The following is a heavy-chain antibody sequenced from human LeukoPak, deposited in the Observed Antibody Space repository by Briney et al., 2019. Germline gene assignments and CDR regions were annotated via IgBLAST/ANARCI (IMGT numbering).Heavy chain of an antibody. V-gene: IGHV3-23*01. Sequence: TGGSLRLSCAASGFTFSSYAMSWVRQAPGKGLEWVSAISGSGGSTYYADSVKGRFTISRDNSKNTLYLQMNSLRAEDTAVYYCAKDWGSGNHFDYWGQGTLVTVSS. CDR2: ISGSGGST. D-gene: IGHD7-27*01. CDR3: AKDWGSGNHFDY. CDR1: GFTFSSYA. J-gene: IGHJ4*02.